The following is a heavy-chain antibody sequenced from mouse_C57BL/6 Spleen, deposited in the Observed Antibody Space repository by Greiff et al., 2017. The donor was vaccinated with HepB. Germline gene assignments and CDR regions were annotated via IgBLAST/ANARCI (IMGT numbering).Heavy chain of an antibody. CDR2: IYPGSGST. CDR1: GYTFTSYW. CDR3: AKGYGSPHYFDY. Sequence: VQLQQPGAELVKPGASVKMSCKASGYTFTSYWITWVKQRPGQGLEWIGDIYPGSGSTNYNEKFKSKATLTVDTSSSTAYMQLSSLTSEDSAVYYCAKGYGSPHYFDYWGQGTTLTVSS. D-gene: IGHD1-1*01. V-gene: IGHV1-55*01. J-gene: IGHJ2*01.